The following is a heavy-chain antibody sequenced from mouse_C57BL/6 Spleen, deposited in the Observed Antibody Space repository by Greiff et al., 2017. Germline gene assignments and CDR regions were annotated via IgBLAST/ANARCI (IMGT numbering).Heavy chain of an antibody. Sequence: VQLQQPGAELVKPGASVKVSCKASGYTFTSYWMHWVKQRPGQGLEWIGRIHPSDSDTNSNQQFKGKATLTVDKSSSTAYMQLSSLTSEDSAVYYCAIPSEADYGPLYYWGQGTTLTVSS. CDR3: AIPSEADYGPLYY. CDR1: GYTFTSYW. V-gene: IGHV1-74*01. J-gene: IGHJ2*01. D-gene: IGHD6-1*01. CDR2: IHPSDSDT.